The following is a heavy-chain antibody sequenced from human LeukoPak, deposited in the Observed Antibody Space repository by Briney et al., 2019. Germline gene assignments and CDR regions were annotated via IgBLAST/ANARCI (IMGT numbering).Heavy chain of an antibody. CDR3: ARDYGDHYNWFDP. CDR1: GYTFTDYY. J-gene: IGHJ5*02. CDR2: INSNSGDT. D-gene: IGHD4-17*01. V-gene: IGHV1-2*02. Sequence: ASVKVSCKASGYTFTDYYIHWVRQAPGQGLEWMGWINSNSGDTNYAQKFQGRVAMTRDTSITTAYMELNWLRSDDTAVYYCARDYGDHYNWFDPWGQGTLVTVSS.